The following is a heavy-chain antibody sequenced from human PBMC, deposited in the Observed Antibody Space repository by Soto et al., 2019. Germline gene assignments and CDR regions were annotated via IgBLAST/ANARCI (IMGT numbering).Heavy chain of an antibody. CDR2: IIPIFGTA. D-gene: IGHD3-22*01. J-gene: IGHJ4*02. V-gene: IGHV1-69*13. CDR3: ARGPWGYYDSSGYPYYFDY. CDR1: GGTFSSYA. Sequence: GASVKVSCKACGGTFSSYAISWVRQAPGQGLEWMGGIIPIFGTANYAQKFQGRVTITADESTSTAYMELSSLRSEDTAVYYCARGPWGYYDSSGYPYYFDYWGQGTLVTVSS.